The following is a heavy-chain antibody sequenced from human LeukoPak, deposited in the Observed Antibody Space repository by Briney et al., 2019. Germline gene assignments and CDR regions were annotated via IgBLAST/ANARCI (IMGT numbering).Heavy chain of an antibody. D-gene: IGHD4-17*01. J-gene: IGHJ3*01. CDR3: ARQGEGRYGDAFDL. Sequence: SETLSLTCTVSGGSIRSGSYYWGWIRQPPGKGLEWIASMYYTGSTHYNPSLKSRVTISVDTSKNQLSLKLSSVTAADTAVYYFARQGEGRYGDAFDLWGQGTMVTVSA. V-gene: IGHV4-39*01. CDR1: GGSIRSGSYY. CDR2: MYYTGST.